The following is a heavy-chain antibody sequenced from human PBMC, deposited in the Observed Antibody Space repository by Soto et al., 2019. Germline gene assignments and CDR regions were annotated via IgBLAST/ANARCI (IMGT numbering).Heavy chain of an antibody. V-gene: IGHV2-70*01. D-gene: IGHD6-13*01. J-gene: IGHJ5*02. CDR2: IDGDDDK. CDR3: ARATSYTSSWPSNWFDP. Sequence: SGPTLVNPTQTLTLTCTFSGFSLTTSETSVSWIRQPPGKALEWLALIDGDDDKYYSTSLKTRLTISKDTSKNQVVLAMTNMDSVDTATYYCARATSYTSSWPSNWFDPWGQGXLVTVYS. CDR1: GFSLTTSETS.